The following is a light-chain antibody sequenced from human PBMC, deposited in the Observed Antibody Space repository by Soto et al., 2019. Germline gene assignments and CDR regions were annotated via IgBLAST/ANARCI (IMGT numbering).Light chain of an antibody. CDR3: QQRSNWPRALT. CDR2: DAS. CDR1: QSVSSY. Sequence: EIVLTQSPATLSLSPGERATLSCRASQSVSSYLAWYQQKPGQAPRLLIYDASNRATGIPARFSGSGSGTDCTLTIGSLEPEDFAVYYCQQRSNWPRALTFGGGTKVEIK. V-gene: IGKV3-11*01. J-gene: IGKJ4*01.